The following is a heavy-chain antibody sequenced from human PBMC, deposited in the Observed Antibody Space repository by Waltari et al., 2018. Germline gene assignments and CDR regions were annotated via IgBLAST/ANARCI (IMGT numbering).Heavy chain of an antibody. CDR1: GSTFTSYD. CDR2: MNPNSGNT. D-gene: IGHD3-22*01. CDR3: ARGRIYYYDSSGYYDWFDP. Sequence: QVQLVQSGAEVKKPGASVKVSCKASGSTFTSYDINWVRQATGQGLEWMGWMNPNSGNTGYAQKFQGRVTMTRNTSISTAYMELSSLRSEDTAVYYCARGRIYYYDSSGYYDWFDPWGQGTLVTVSS. J-gene: IGHJ5*02. V-gene: IGHV1-8*01.